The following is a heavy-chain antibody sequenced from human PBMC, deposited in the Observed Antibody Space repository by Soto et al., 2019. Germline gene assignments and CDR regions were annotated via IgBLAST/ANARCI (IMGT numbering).Heavy chain of an antibody. CDR1: GGSISSYY. CDR3: ARLVAVAGYYYDGMDF. J-gene: IGHJ6*02. CDR2: IYYSGST. D-gene: IGHD6-19*01. V-gene: IGHV4-59*01. Sequence: PSETLSLTCTVSGGSISSYYWSWIRQPPGKGLEWIGYIYYSGSTNYNPSLKSRVTISVDTSKNQFSLKLSSVTAADTAVYYCARLVAVAGYYYDGMDFRGQGSSVTGS.